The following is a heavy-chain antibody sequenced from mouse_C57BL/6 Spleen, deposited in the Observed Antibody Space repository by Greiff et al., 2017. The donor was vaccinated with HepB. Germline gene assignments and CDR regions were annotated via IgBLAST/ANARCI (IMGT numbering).Heavy chain of an antibody. CDR3: ARVVVERPYAMDY. J-gene: IGHJ4*01. CDR2: IDPEDGET. CDR1: GFNIKDYY. D-gene: IGHD1-1*01. Sequence: EVHLVESGAELVKPGASVKLSCTASGFNIKDYYMHWVKQRTEQGLEWIGRIDPEDGETKYAPKFQGKATITADTSSNTAYLQLSSLTSEDTAVYYCARVVVERPYAMDYWGQGTSVTVSS. V-gene: IGHV14-2*01.